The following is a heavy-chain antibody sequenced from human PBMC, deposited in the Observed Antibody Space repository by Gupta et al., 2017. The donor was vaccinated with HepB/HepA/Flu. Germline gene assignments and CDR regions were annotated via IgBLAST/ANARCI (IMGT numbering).Heavy chain of an antibody. CDR3: VILVGGNNDAAFDI. V-gene: IGHV3-23*01. Sequence: EVQLLESGGGLVQPGGSLRLSCAASGFSFTNYAMNWVRQAPGKGLECVSTIVGDGSIKYYADAGRGRFTISRDNSKNTLHLQMKRLRREDTALYYCVILVGGNNDAAFDICDLGTMVTVSS. J-gene: IGHJ3*02. D-gene: IGHD2-15*01. CDR1: GFSFTNYA. CDR2: IVGDGSIK.